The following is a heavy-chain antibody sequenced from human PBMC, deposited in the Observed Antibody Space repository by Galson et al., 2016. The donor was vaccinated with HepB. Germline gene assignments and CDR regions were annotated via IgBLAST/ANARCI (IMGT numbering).Heavy chain of an antibody. V-gene: IGHV3-30-3*01. J-gene: IGHJ4*02. CDR3: ARGEIGTTLD. CDR1: GFTFYTFT. D-gene: IGHD4-23*01. CDR2: ISFDGSNR. Sequence: SLRLSCAASGFTFYTFTMHWVRQSPGKGPECVAAISFDGSNRHYADSVRGRFTISRDNPRNTLYLQMDSLTTEDTAVYYCARGEIGTTLDWGRGALVTVSS.